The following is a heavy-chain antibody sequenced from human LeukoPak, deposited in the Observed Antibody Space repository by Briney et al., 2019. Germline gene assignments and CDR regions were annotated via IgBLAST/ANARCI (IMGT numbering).Heavy chain of an antibody. CDR1: GFTFSIYW. CDR3: ARDEFGGASFEP. Sequence: GGSLRLSCAASGFTFSIYWMSWVRQAPGKGPEWVANIKQDGSEKYYVDSVKGRFTISRDNAKNSLYLQMNSLRAEDTAVYYCARDEFGGASFEPWGQGTLVTVSS. J-gene: IGHJ5*02. CDR2: IKQDGSEK. D-gene: IGHD3-16*01. V-gene: IGHV3-7*01.